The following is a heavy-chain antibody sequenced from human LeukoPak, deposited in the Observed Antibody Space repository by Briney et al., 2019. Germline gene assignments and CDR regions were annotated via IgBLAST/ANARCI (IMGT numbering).Heavy chain of an antibody. CDR2: ISYDGSNK. V-gene: IGHV3-30-3*01. CDR3: ARDNDYTEVYCFDY. Sequence: GRSLRLSCAASGFIFSSYAMHGVRQAPGKGLEGVAVISYDGSNKYYADSVKGRFTISRDNSKNTLYLQMNSLRDEDTAVYYCARDNDYTEVYCFDYWGQGTLVTVSS. CDR1: GFIFSSYA. J-gene: IGHJ4*02. D-gene: IGHD4-11*01.